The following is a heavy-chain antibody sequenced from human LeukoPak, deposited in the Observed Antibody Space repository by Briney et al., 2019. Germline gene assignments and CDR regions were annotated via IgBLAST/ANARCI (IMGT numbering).Heavy chain of an antibody. J-gene: IGHJ4*02. CDR3: AKDNRRHYTSGPNPDSLH. CDR2: ISWNSGSI. CDR1: GFIFNNYA. Sequence: GGSRRLSCAGSGFIFNNYAMHWVRQPPGKGLEWVSGISWNSGSIDYADSVKGRFTISRDNAKNSLYLQTNSLRVEDTAFYYCAKDNRRHYTSGPNPDSLHWGQGALVTVSS. V-gene: IGHV3-9*01. D-gene: IGHD6-19*01.